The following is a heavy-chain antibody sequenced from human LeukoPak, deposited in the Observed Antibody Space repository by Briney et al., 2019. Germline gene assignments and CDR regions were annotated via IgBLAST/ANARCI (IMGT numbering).Heavy chain of an antibody. V-gene: IGHV4-39*01. CDR2: IYYSGST. CDR3: ASIKYYYGSGNHDY. Sequence: SETLSLTCTVSGGSISSSSYYWGWIRQPPGKGLEWIGSIYYSGSTYYNPSLKSRVTISVDTSKNQFSLKLSSVTAADTAVYYRASIKYYYGSGNHDYWGQGTLVTVSS. J-gene: IGHJ4*02. CDR1: GGSISSSSYY. D-gene: IGHD3-10*01.